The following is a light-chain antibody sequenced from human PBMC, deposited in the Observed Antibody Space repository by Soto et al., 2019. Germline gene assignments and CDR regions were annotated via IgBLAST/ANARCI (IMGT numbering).Light chain of an antibody. CDR2: DVT. CDR1: SSDVGAYDY. Sequence: QSALTQPASVSGSLGQSITISCTGTSSDVGAYDYVSWYQQYPGKVSKLIIYDVTYRPSGVSNRFSGSKSGNTASLTISGLQAEDETDYYCSSHTSSGTRVFGTGTKLTRP. V-gene: IGLV2-14*03. J-gene: IGLJ1*01. CDR3: SSHTSSGTRV.